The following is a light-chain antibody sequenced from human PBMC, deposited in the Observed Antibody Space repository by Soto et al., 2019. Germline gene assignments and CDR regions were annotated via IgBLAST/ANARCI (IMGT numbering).Light chain of an antibody. Sequence: EIVLTQSLGTLSFSPGEGATLSCRASQSVPSKYLAWYQQNPGQAPRLLIYGASNRATGIPDKFSGSGSGTDFTLTISRLEPEDFAVYYCQQYGTSPRTFGQGTKVDIK. CDR1: QSVPSKY. J-gene: IGKJ1*01. V-gene: IGKV3-20*01. CDR2: GAS. CDR3: QQYGTSPRT.